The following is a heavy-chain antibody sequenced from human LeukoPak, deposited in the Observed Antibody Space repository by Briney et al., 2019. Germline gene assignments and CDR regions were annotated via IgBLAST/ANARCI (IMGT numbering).Heavy chain of an antibody. Sequence: SETLSLTCTVSGGSISSYYWSWIRQPPGKGPEWIGYIYYSGSTNYNPSLKSRVTISVDTSKNQFSLKLSSVTAADTAVYYCAREFLEPRYYYYYYYMDVWGKGTTVTVSS. D-gene: IGHD1-1*01. J-gene: IGHJ6*03. CDR1: GGSISSYY. CDR3: AREFLEPRYYYYYYYMDV. V-gene: IGHV4-59*01. CDR2: IYYSGST.